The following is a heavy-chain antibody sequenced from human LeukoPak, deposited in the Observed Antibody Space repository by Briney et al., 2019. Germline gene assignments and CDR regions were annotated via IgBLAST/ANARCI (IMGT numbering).Heavy chain of an antibody. Sequence: YPGGSLRLSCAASGFTFSSYAMSWVRQAPGKGLEWVSAISGSGGSTYYADSVKGRFTISRDNSKNTLYLQMNSLRAEDTAVYYCARIRSGWFHAFDIWGRGTMVTVSS. CDR3: ARIRSGWFHAFDI. CDR2: ISGSGGST. V-gene: IGHV3-23*01. J-gene: IGHJ3*02. D-gene: IGHD6-19*01. CDR1: GFTFSSYA.